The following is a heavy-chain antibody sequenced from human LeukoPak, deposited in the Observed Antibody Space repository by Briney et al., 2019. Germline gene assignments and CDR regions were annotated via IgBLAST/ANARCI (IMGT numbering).Heavy chain of an antibody. J-gene: IGHJ4*02. D-gene: IGHD3-10*01. CDR3: SRYYRYFDY. Sequence: ASVKVSCKTSGYTFTGYYMHWVRQAPGQGLEWMGWINPNSGGTNCAQKFQGRVTMTRDTSINTAYMDLSGLRSDDTAVYYCSRYYRYFDYWGQGTLVTVSS. CDR1: GYTFTGYY. V-gene: IGHV1-2*02. CDR2: INPNSGGT.